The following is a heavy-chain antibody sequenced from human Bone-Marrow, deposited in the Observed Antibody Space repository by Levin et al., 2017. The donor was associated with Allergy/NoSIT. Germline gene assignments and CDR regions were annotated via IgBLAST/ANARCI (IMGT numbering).Heavy chain of an antibody. CDR1: GFIFSNYA. Sequence: AGESLKISCAASGFIFSNYAMSWVRQAPGKGLEWVLGISGSGGKTYYADSVKGRFTISRDNTKNTLYLQMNSLRAEDTAVYYCAKGGATVTIKLGYFDYWGQGTLVTVSS. CDR3: AKGGATVTIKLGYFDY. V-gene: IGHV3-23*01. CDR2: ISGSGGKT. D-gene: IGHD4-17*01. J-gene: IGHJ4*02.